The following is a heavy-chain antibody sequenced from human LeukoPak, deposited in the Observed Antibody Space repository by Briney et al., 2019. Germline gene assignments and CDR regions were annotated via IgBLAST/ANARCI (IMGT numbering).Heavy chain of an antibody. J-gene: IGHJ4*02. V-gene: IGHV1-24*01. CDR3: ATTDITGTYFDY. CDR1: GGTFSSYA. CDR2: FDPEDGET. Sequence: ASVKVSCKASGGTFSSYAISWVRQAPGKGLEWMGGFDPEDGETIYAQKFQGRVTMTEDTSTDTAYMELSSLRSEDTAVYYCATTDITGTYFDYWGQGTLVTVSS. D-gene: IGHD1-7*01.